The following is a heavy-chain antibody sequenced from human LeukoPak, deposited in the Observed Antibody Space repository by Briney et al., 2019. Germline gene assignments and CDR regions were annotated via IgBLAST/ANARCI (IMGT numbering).Heavy chain of an antibody. J-gene: IGHJ4*03. CDR1: GFTLSSYA. CDR3: ARDAESQMLYDDFDI. CDR2: ISRGGSTK. D-gene: IGHD3-3*01. V-gene: IGHV3-48*03. Sequence: GGSLRLSCAASGFTLSSYAMTWVRQAPGEGLEGGSYISRGGSTKYYADSVKGHSTICRDNPKNLLYMQMNSLRAEDTAVYYCARDAESQMLYDDFDIWGQGTLVTVSS.